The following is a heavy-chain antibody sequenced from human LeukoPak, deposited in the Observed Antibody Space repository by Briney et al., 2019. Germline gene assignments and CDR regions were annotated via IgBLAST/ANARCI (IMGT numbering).Heavy chain of an antibody. CDR3: ARGTIFGVVIPWNWFDP. Sequence: SETLSLTCTVSGGSISSYYWSWIRRPPGKGLEWIGYIYYSGSTNYNPSLKSRVTISVDTSKNQFSLKLSSVTAADTAVYYCARGTIFGVVIPWNWFDPWGQGTLVTVSS. D-gene: IGHD3-3*01. V-gene: IGHV4-59*01. J-gene: IGHJ5*02. CDR2: IYYSGST. CDR1: GGSISSYY.